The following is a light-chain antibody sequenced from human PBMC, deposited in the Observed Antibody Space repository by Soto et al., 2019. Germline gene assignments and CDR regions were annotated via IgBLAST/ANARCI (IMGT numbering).Light chain of an antibody. Sequence: EIVLTQSPGTLSLSPGEGATLSCRASQSISSNFLAWYQQKRGQAPRLLIHGASNRATGIPDRFSGSGSGTDFTLTITRLEPEDFAVYYCQQYGGSPRKFGQGTKVDSK. CDR1: QSISSNF. J-gene: IGKJ1*01. V-gene: IGKV3-20*01. CDR3: QQYGGSPRK. CDR2: GAS.